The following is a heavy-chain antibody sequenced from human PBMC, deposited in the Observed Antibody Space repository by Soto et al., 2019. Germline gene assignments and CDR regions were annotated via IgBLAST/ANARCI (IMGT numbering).Heavy chain of an antibody. CDR1: GFTFSSYG. V-gene: IGHV3-30*18. J-gene: IGHJ4*02. CDR2: ISYDGSNK. D-gene: IGHD6-13*01. CDR3: AKVFSSCSAGFFDI. Sequence: PGGYLRLSCAASGFTFSSYGMHWVRQAPGKGLEWVAVISYDGSNKYYADSVKGRFTISRDNSKNTLYLQMHTLRAEDTAVYYCAKVFSSCSAGFFDIWGQGT.